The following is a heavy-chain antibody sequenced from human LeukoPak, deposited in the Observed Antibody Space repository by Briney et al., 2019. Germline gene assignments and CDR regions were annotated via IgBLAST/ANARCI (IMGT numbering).Heavy chain of an antibody. CDR3: ARHVSVWGSYRDY. Sequence: GESLKISCKGSGYSFTSYWIGWVRQMRRKGLEWMGIIYPGDSDTRYTPSFQGQVTISADKSISTAYLQWSSLKASDTAMYYCARHVSVWGSYRDYWGQGTLVTVSS. J-gene: IGHJ4*02. V-gene: IGHV5-51*01. CDR2: IYPGDSDT. D-gene: IGHD3-16*02. CDR1: GYSFTSYW.